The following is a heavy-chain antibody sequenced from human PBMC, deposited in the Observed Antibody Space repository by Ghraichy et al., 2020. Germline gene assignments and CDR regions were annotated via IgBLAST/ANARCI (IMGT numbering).Heavy chain of an antibody. J-gene: IGHJ4*02. CDR2: IYYSGST. V-gene: IGHV4-39*01. Sequence: SETLSLTCTVSGGSISSSSYYWGWIRQPPGKGLEWIGSIYYSGSTYYNPSLKSRVTISVDTSKNQFSLKLSSVTAADTAVYYCARQEGSLGYHFDYWGQGTLVTVSS. CDR3: ARQEGSLGYHFDY. CDR1: GGSISSSSYY. D-gene: IGHD7-27*01.